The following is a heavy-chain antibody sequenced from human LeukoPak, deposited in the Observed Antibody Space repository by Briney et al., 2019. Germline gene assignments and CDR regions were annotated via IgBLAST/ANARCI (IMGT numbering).Heavy chain of an antibody. CDR1: ACTFTIYA. CDR2: IIPIFGTA. V-gene: IGHV1-69*06. Sequence: SVNVSCKSSACTFTIYAISMVRQAPAQGLGWKGRIIPIFGTANSAQKFQGRVTITADKSTSTAYMGLSSLRSEDTAVYYCARDYSGYPGGATGYWGQGTLVTVSS. J-gene: IGHJ4*02. D-gene: IGHD5-12*01. CDR3: ARDYSGYPGGATGY.